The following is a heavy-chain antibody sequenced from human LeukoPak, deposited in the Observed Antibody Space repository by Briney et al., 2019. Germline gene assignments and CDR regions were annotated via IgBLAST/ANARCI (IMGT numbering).Heavy chain of an antibody. V-gene: IGHV4-39*07. Sequence: SETLSLTCTVSGGSISSSSYYWGWIRQPPGKGLEWIGNIYYSGSTYYNPSLKSRVTISVDTSKNQFSLKLSSVTAADTAVYYCARCRVRGVITYFDYWGQGTLVTVSS. J-gene: IGHJ4*02. CDR2: IYYSGST. CDR3: ARCRVRGVITYFDY. D-gene: IGHD3-10*01. CDR1: GGSISSSSYY.